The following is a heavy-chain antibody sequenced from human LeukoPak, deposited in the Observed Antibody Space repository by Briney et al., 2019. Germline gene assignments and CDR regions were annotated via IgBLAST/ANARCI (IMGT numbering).Heavy chain of an antibody. CDR2: INHSGST. CDR3: ARGDILTGYYTRGDYDY. Sequence: PSETLSLTCAVHGGSFSGYYCSWIRQPPGKGLEWIGEINHSGSTNYNPSLKSRVTISVDTSKNQFSLKLSSVTAADTAVYYCARGDILTGYYTRGDYDYWGQGTLVTVSS. V-gene: IGHV4-34*01. CDR1: GGSFSGYY. J-gene: IGHJ4*02. D-gene: IGHD3-9*01.